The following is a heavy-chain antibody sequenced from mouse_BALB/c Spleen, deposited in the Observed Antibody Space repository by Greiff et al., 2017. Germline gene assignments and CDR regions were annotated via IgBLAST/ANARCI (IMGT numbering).Heavy chain of an antibody. CDR3: ARGPSLLRSRENAMDY. J-gene: IGHJ4*01. Sequence: LVKTGASVKISCKASGYSFTGYYMHWVKQSHGKSLEWIGYISCYNGATSYNQKFKGKATFTVDTSSSTAYMQFNSLTSEDSAVYYCARGPSLLRSRENAMDYWGQGTSVTVSS. V-gene: IGHV1S34*01. D-gene: IGHD1-2*01. CDR2: ISCYNGAT. CDR1: GYSFTGYY.